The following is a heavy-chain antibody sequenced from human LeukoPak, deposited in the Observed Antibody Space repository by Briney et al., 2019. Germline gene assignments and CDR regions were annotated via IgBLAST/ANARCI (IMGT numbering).Heavy chain of an antibody. CDR3: ARGYYDFWSGYWSVWFDP. D-gene: IGHD3-3*01. CDR2: ISAYNGNT. V-gene: IGHV1-18*01. Sequence: APVKVSCKASGYTFTSYGISWVRQAPGQGLEWVGWISAYNGNTNYAQKLQGRVTMTTDTPTSTAYMELRSLRSDDTAVYYCARGYYDFWSGYWSVWFDPWGQGTLVTVSS. CDR1: GYTFTSYG. J-gene: IGHJ5*02.